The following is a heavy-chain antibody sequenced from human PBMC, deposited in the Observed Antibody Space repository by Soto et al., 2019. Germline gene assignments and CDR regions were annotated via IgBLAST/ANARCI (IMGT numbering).Heavy chain of an antibody. CDR2: MSNDGSNK. CDR1: GFTFSGYG. Sequence: LRLSCVASGFTFSGYGMHWVRQAPGKGLEWVAVMSNDGSNKYYADSVKGRFTISRDNSKNMLYLQMNSLRAEDTAVYYCAKGSSSVYYYYYGIDVWGQGTTVTVSS. J-gene: IGHJ6*02. D-gene: IGHD6-6*01. V-gene: IGHV3-30*18. CDR3: AKGSSSVYYYYYGIDV.